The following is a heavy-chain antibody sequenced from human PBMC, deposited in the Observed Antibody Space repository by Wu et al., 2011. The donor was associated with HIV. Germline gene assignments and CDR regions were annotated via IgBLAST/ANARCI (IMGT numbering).Heavy chain of an antibody. V-gene: IGHV1-69*14. D-gene: IGHD2-21*02. CDR1: GDTFRSYA. CDR3: ARGAAYCGPDCRGYSDL. CDR2: IVPIFRST. J-gene: IGHJ2*01. Sequence: QDQLVQSGAEVKKPGSSVKVSCKASGDTFRSYAINWVRQAPGQGLEWLGRIVPIFRSTDYPQKFQGRVTITADTSTNTAYMELSSLTSDDTAFYYCARGAAYCGPDCRGYSDLWSRGTLITVSS.